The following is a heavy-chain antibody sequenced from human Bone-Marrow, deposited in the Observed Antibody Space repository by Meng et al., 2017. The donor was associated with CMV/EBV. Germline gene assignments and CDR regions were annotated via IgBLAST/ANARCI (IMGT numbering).Heavy chain of an antibody. CDR3: TRDQTPIIVVEPATIGYDACDF. V-gene: IGHV3-30*12. CDR2: ISYDGSNK. CDR1: GFTFSSYG. J-gene: IGHJ3*01. D-gene: IGHD2-2*02. Sequence: GESLKISCAASGFTFSSYGMHWVRQAPGKGLEWVAVISYDGSNKYYADSVKGRFTISRDNSKNTLYLQMNSLRAEDTAVYYCTRDQTPIIVVEPATIGYDACDFWGQGKMVNVAS.